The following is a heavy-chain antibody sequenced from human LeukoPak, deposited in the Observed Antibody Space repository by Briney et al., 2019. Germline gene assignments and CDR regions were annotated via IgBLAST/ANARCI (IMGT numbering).Heavy chain of an antibody. CDR2: ITDSDSGT. D-gene: IGHD6-13*01. Sequence: GGSLRLSCAASGFTFRSYAMSWVRQAPGKGLEWVSAITDSDSGTYYADSVKGRFTISRDNSKNTLYLQMNSLRAEDTAVYYCASLPGGKTAALEFDLRGRGTLVTVSS. CDR3: ASLPGGKTAALEFDL. V-gene: IGHV3-23*01. J-gene: IGHJ2*01. CDR1: GFTFRSYA.